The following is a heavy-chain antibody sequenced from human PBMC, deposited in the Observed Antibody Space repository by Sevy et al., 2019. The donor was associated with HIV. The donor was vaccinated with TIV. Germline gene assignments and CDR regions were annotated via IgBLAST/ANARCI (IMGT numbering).Heavy chain of an antibody. Sequence: GGSLRLSCAASGFTFSSYAISWVRQAPGRGLEWVSAISGSGGSTYYADSVKGRFTISRDNSKNTLYLQMNSLRAEDTAVYYCAKDLISGSYGGFFDYWGQGTLVTVSS. CDR1: GFTFSSYA. CDR3: AKDLISGSYGGFFDY. J-gene: IGHJ4*02. D-gene: IGHD1-26*01. V-gene: IGHV3-23*01. CDR2: ISGSGGST.